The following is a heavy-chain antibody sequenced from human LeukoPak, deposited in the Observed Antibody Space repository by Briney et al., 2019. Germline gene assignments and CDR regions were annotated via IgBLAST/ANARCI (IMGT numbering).Heavy chain of an antibody. V-gene: IGHV5-10-1*01. Sequence: GESLKISCKGSGYSFTSHWISLVRQMPGKGLEWMGRIAPSDSYTNYRPSFQGHVTISADKSISTAYLQWSSLKASDTAMYYCARHRDCSSGACYPDYWGQGTLVTVSS. CDR1: GYSFTSHW. J-gene: IGHJ4*02. D-gene: IGHD2-15*01. CDR2: IAPSDSYT. CDR3: ARHRDCSSGACYPDY.